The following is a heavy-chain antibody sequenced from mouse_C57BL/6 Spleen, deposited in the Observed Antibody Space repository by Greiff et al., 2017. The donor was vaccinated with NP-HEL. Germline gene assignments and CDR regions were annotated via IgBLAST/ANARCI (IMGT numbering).Heavy chain of an antibody. V-gene: IGHV5-12*01. CDR2: ISNGGGST. CDR1: GFTFSDYY. Sequence: EVKVVESGGGLVQPGGSLKLSCAASGFTFSDYYMYWVRQTPEKRLEWVAYISNGGGSTYYPDTVKGRFTISRDNAKNTLYLQMSRLKSEDTAMYYYARHGSFPFAYWGQGTLVTVSA. CDR3: ARHGSFPFAY. J-gene: IGHJ3*01.